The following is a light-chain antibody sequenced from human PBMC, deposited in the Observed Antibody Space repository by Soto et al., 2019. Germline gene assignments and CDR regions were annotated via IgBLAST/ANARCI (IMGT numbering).Light chain of an antibody. CDR3: LQSYSSPRT. J-gene: IGKJ1*01. CDR1: QSIDTY. V-gene: IGKV1-39*01. Sequence: DIQMTQSASSLSASFGDRVTITCGASQSIDTYLNWYQQKPGKAPKLLICDASTLQSGVPSRFSGSGYGTDFTLTISSLQTEDFATYYCLQSYSSPRTFGQGTKVDIK. CDR2: DAS.